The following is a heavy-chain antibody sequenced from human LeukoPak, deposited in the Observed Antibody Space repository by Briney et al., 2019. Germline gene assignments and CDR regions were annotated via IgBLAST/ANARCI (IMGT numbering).Heavy chain of an antibody. CDR1: GFTVSSYS. J-gene: IGHJ3*02. Sequence: TGGSLRLSCAASGFTVSSYSMNWVRQAPGKGLEWVSSISSSSSYIYYADSVKGRFTISRDNAKNSLYLQMNSLRAEDTAVYYCARQDYGDYDAFDIWGQGTMVTVSS. D-gene: IGHD4-17*01. CDR3: ARQDYGDYDAFDI. CDR2: ISSSSSYI. V-gene: IGHV3-21*01.